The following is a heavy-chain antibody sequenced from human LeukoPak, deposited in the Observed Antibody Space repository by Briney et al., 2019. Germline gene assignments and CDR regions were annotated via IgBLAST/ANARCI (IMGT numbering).Heavy chain of an antibody. CDR3: ARGPRNYYFDY. J-gene: IGHJ4*02. V-gene: IGHV4-59*13. CDR2: FFDSGST. CDR1: GGSFSGFY. Sequence: SETLSLTCAVYGGSFSGFYWSWIRQSPGKPLEWIGYFFDSGSTNYNPSFKGRVDISVVTSKNQFSLHLGSVTAADTAVYFCARGPRNYYFDYWGQGTLVTVSS.